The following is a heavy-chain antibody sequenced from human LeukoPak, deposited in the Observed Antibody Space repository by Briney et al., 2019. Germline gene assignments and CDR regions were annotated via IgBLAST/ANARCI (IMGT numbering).Heavy chain of an antibody. V-gene: IGHV4-59*08. CDR1: GGSISSYY. CDR3: ASEADSSNYFLYY. Sequence: SETLSLTCTVSGGSISSYYWSWIRQPPGKGLEWIGYIYYSGSTNYNPSLKSRVTISVDTSKNQFSLRLSSVTAADTAVYYCASEADSSNYFLYYWGQGILVTVSS. D-gene: IGHD3-22*01. J-gene: IGHJ4*02. CDR2: IYYSGST.